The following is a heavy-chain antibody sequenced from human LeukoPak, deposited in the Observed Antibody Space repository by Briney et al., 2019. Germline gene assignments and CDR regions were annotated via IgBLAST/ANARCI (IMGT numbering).Heavy chain of an antibody. V-gene: IGHV4-59*08. CDR1: GGSISSYY. CDR3: ARIPESFIAVAGTGWFDP. D-gene: IGHD6-19*01. Sequence: SETLSLTCTVSGGSISSYYWSWIRQPPGKGLEWIGYIYYSGSTNYNPSLKSRATISVDTSKNQFSLKLSSVTAADTAVYYCARIPESFIAVAGTGWFDPWGQGTLVTVSS. CDR2: IYYSGST. J-gene: IGHJ5*02.